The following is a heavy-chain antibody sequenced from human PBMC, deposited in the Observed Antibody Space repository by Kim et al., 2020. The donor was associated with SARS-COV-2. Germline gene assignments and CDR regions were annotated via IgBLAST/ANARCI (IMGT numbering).Heavy chain of an antibody. D-gene: IGHD3-10*01. J-gene: IGHJ4*02. Sequence: STGYADSVKGRFTNSRDNAKNTLYLQMNSLRVEDTAVYYCTRGYGSETNYWGQGSLVIVST. V-gene: IGHV3-74*01. CDR2: ST. CDR3: TRGYGSETNY.